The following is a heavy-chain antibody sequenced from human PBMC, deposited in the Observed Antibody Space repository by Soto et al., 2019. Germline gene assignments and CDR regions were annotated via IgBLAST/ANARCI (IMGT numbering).Heavy chain of an antibody. Sequence: ASVKVSCKASGYTFTSYGISWVRQAPGQGLEWKGRMNANSSNTGYAQKLQSRVTMTRNTSISTAYLELSSRRSEDTAVYYCARGYYYGSGSYYYYYYYMDVWGKGTTVTAP. CDR1: GYTFTSYG. J-gene: IGHJ6*03. D-gene: IGHD3-10*01. CDR2: MNANSSNT. V-gene: IGHV1-8*02. CDR3: ARGYYYGSGSYYYYYYYMDV.